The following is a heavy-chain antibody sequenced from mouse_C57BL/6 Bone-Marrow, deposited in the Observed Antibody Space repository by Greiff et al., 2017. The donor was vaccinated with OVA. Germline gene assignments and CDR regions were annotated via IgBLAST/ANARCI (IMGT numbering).Heavy chain of an antibody. J-gene: IGHJ3*01. CDR3: AALRAWFAY. V-gene: IGHV1-50*01. CDR2: IDPSDSYT. CDR1: GYTFTSYW. Sequence: QVQLKQPGAELVKPGASVKLSCKASGYTFTSYWMQWVKQRPGQGLEWIGEIDPSDSYTNYNQKFKGKATLTVDTSSSTAYMQLSSLTSEDSAVYYCAALRAWFAYWGQGTLVTVSA. D-gene: IGHD1-1*01.